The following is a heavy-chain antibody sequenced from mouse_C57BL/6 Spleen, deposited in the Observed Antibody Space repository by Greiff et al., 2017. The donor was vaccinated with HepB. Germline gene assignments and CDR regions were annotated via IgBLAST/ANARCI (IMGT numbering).Heavy chain of an antibody. CDR1: GYTFTSYW. CDR2: IDPSDSYT. V-gene: IGHV1-50*01. J-gene: IGHJ4*01. Sequence: QVQLQQPGAELVKPGASVKLSCKASGYTFTSYWMQWVKQRPGQGLEWIGEIDPSDSYTNYNQKFKGKATLTVDTSSSTAYMQLSSLTSEDSAVYYSARRYYGNYRAKDYWGQGTSVTVSS. D-gene: IGHD2-1*01. CDR3: ARRYYGNYRAKDY.